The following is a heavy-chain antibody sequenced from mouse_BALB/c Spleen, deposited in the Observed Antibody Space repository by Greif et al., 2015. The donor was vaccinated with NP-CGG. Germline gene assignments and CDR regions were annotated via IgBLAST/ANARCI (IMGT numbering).Heavy chain of an antibody. V-gene: IGHV1-69*02. CDR1: GYTFTSYW. CDR2: IDPPDSYT. J-gene: IGHJ4*01. D-gene: IGHD1-3*01. Sequence: VKLMESGAELVKPGASVKLSCKASGYTFTSYWMHWVKQRPGQGLEWIGEIDPPDSYTNYNRKFKGKATLTVDKSSSTAYMQLSSLTSEDSAVYYCARKDNRGYAMDYWSQGSSVTVSS. CDR3: ARKDNRGYAMDY.